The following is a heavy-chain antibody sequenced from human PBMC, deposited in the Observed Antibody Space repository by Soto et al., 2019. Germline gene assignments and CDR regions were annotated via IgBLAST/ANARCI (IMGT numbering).Heavy chain of an antibody. CDR1: GFTFTSSA. CDR3: AALSFLPGEDYYYYGMDV. Sequence: SVKVSCKASGFTFTSSAVQWVRQARGQRLEWIGWIVVGSGNTNYAQKFQERVTITRDMSTSTAYMELSSLRSEDTAVYYCAALSFLPGEDYYYYGMDVWGQGTTVTVSS. V-gene: IGHV1-58*01. D-gene: IGHD3-16*01. J-gene: IGHJ6*02. CDR2: IVVGSGNT.